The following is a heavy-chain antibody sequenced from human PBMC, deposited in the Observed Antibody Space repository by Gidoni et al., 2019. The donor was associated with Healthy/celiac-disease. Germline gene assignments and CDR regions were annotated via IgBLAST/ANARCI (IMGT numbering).Heavy chain of an antibody. D-gene: IGHD6-19*01. CDR3: AKDRGGTYSSGRADY. CDR2: ISWNSGSI. CDR1: GFPFDAYA. Sequence: EVQLVESGGGLVQPGRSLRPSCAASGFPFDAYAMHWVRQAPGKGLEWVSGISWNSGSIGYADSVKGRFTISRDNAKNSLYLQMNSLRAEDTALYYCAKDRGGTYSSGRADYWGQGTLVTVSS. V-gene: IGHV3-9*01. J-gene: IGHJ4*02.